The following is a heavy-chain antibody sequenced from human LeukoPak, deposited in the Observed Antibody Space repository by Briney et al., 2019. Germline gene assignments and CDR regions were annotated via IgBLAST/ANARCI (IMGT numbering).Heavy chain of an antibody. D-gene: IGHD2-15*01. CDR2: LTGSGST. V-gene: IGHV3-23*01. Sequence: SGGSLRLSCVASGFALSSFAMSWGRQAPGKGLEWVSGLTGSGSTYHADSVKGRFTISRDNSKNTLSLQMNSLRAEDTAVYYCAKMKGWRLYDYCMDVWGKGTTVTVSS. CDR3: AKMKGWRLYDYCMDV. J-gene: IGHJ6*03. CDR1: GFALSSFA.